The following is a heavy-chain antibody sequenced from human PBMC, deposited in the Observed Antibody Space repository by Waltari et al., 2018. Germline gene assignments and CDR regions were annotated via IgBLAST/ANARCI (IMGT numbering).Heavy chain of an antibody. V-gene: IGHV1-2*06. J-gene: IGHJ5*02. CDR1: GFSPTSYY. Sequence: QVELVQSGAEVRKPGASVKVSCKPSGFSPTSYYMHWVRQAPGLGLEWMGRSNPNGGDTTSAPSCQGRVTLTSDTSVNTAFLELRSLTSDDTAVYFCARESAFSTSWYPVFDPWGQGTLVTVAS. CDR2: SNPNGGDT. CDR3: ARESAFSTSWYPVFDP. D-gene: IGHD2-2*01.